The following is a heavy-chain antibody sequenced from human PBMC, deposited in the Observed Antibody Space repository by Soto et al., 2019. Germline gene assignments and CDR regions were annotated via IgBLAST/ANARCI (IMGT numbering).Heavy chain of an antibody. J-gene: IGHJ4*02. CDR3: AARRYCSGGTCPDYFDY. Sequence: RASVKVSCKASGGTFSSYAISWVRQAPGQGLEWMGGIIPIFGTASYAQKFQGRVTITADESTSAAYMELSSLRSDDTAVYYCAARRYCSGGTCPDYFDYWGPGTLVTVSS. CDR1: GGTFSSYA. V-gene: IGHV1-69*13. CDR2: IIPIFGTA. D-gene: IGHD2-15*01.